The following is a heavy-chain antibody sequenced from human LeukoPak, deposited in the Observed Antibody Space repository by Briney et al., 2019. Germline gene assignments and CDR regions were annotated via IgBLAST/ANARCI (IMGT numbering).Heavy chain of an antibody. CDR2: IYDSGST. CDR3: ARASITIFGAVVSNDAFDI. Sequence: PSETLSLTCTVSGGSIRSSYYYWGWIRQPPGKGLEWIGSIYDSGSTYYNPSLKSRVTISVDRSKNQFSLKLSSVTAADTAVYYCARASITIFGAVVSNDAFDIWGQGTMVTVSS. D-gene: IGHD3-3*01. J-gene: IGHJ3*02. V-gene: IGHV4-39*07. CDR1: GGSIRSSYYY.